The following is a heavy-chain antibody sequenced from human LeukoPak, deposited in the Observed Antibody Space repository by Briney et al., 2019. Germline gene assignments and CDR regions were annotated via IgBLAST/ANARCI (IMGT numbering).Heavy chain of an antibody. CDR2: IIPIVGAA. CDR1: GGTFSSYA. V-gene: IGHV1-69*06. Sequence: SVKVSCKASGGTFSSYAISRVRQARGQGLERMGGIIPIVGAANYAQKFQGRVTITADKSTSTAYMELSSLRSEDTAVYYCATFREERYGSGYYFDCWGQGTLVTVSS. CDR3: ATFREERYGSGYYFDC. D-gene: IGHD3-10*01. J-gene: IGHJ4*02.